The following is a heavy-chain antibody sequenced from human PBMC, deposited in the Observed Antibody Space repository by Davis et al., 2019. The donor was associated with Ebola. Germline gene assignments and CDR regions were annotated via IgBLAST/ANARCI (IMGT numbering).Heavy chain of an antibody. V-gene: IGHV3-23*01. Sequence: GESLKISCAASGFTFSSYAMSWVRQAPGKGLEWVSAISGSGGSTYYADSVKGRFTISRDNSKNTLYLQMNSLRAEDTAVYYCATYYYYGMDVWGQGTTVTVSS. CDR2: ISGSGGST. CDR3: ATYYYYGMDV. J-gene: IGHJ6*02. CDR1: GFTFSSYA.